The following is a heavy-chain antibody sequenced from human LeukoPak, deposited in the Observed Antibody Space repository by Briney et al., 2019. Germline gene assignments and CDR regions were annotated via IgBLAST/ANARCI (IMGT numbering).Heavy chain of an antibody. Sequence: GGSLRLSCAASGFTFSSYGMSWVRQAPGKGLEWVSSISSSSSYIYYADSVKGRFTISRDNAKNSLYLQMNSLRAEDTAIYYCARDLGSYSSGWYMGFDYWGQGTLVTVSS. D-gene: IGHD6-19*01. CDR2: ISSSSSYI. V-gene: IGHV3-21*01. CDR3: ARDLGSYSSGWYMGFDY. J-gene: IGHJ4*02. CDR1: GFTFSSYG.